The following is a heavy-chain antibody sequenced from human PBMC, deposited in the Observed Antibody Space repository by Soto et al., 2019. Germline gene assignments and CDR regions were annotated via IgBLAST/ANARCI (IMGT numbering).Heavy chain of an antibody. CDR2: IIPVSGTA. CDR3: AKVDRAVALVGWFDP. D-gene: IGHD2-8*02. J-gene: IGHJ5*02. V-gene: IGHV1-69*01. CDR1: GGTFSSYV. Sequence: QVHLEQSGAEVKKPGSSVKVSCKFSGGTFSSYVIIWVRQAPGQGLEWMGGIIPVSGTANYAQKFHGRVTISADAATNTAYMDLSSVRFDDPAVYYCAKVDRAVALVGWFDPWGQGTLVTVSS.